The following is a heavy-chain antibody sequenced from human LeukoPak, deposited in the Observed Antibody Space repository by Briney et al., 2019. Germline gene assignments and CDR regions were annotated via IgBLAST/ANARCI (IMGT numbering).Heavy chain of an antibody. CDR2: ICSGGST. D-gene: IGHD6-19*01. V-gene: IGHV3-53*01. J-gene: IGHJ4*02. CDR1: GFTVSSNY. Sequence: GGSLRLSCAAAGFTVSSNYMSWVRQAPGKGLEWVSVICSGGSTYYADSVKGRFTISRDNSKNTLYLQMNSLRAEDTAVYYCARDSISGAVAGYYFDYWGQGTLVTVSS. CDR3: ARDSISGAVAGYYFDY.